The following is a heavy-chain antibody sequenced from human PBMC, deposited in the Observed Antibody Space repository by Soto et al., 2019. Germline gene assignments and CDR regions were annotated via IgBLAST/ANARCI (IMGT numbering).Heavy chain of an antibody. V-gene: IGHV4-31*03. J-gene: IGHJ5*02. Sequence: SETLSLTCTVSGGSISSGVYYWSWIRQHPGKGLEWIGYIYYSGSTYYNPSLKSRVTISVDTSKNQFSLKLSSVTAADTAVYYCARGIHLWFGELSVWFDPWGQGTLVTVSS. D-gene: IGHD3-10*01. CDR3: ARGIHLWFGELSVWFDP. CDR1: GGSISSGVYY. CDR2: IYYSGST.